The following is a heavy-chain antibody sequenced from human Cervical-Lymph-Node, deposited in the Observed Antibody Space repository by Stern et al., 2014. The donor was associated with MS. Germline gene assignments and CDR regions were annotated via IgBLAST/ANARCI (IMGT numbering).Heavy chain of an antibody. Sequence: VQLMESGGGVVQPGRSLRVSCAGSGFTFSSYPIDLGRQAPGQGLEWVGVITYDRSKTHYEDSVKGRFTLHRDNSKTTVSLQMNSLTTEDPAVYFCARGSRGMDVWGQGTPVTVSS. CDR3: ARGSRGMDV. CDR1: GFTFSSYP. V-gene: IGHV3-30*03. D-gene: IGHD3-10*01. J-gene: IGHJ6*02. CDR2: ITYDRSKT.